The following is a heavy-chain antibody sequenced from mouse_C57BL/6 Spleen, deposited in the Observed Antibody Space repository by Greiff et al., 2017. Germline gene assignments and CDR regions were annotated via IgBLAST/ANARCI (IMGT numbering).Heavy chain of an antibody. V-gene: IGHV1-64*01. CDR3: AKDPYCYGGSYGARDY. D-gene: IGHD1-1*01. J-gene: IGHJ4*01. Sequence: VQLQQPGAELVKPGASVTLSCKASGYTFTSYWMHWVKQRPGQGLEWIGMIHPNSGSTDYNEKFKSKATLTVDKSSSTAYMQLSSLTSEDSAVYDGAKDPYCYGGSYGARDYWGQGTSVTVSS. CDR2: IHPNSGST. CDR1: GYTFTSYW.